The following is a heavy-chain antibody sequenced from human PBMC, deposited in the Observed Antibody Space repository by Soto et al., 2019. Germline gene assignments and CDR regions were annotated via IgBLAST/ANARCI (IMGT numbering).Heavy chain of an antibody. Sequence: ASVKVSCKASGGTFSSYAIGWVRQMPGKGLEWMGIIYPGDSGTSYSPSFQGQVTISADKSISTAYLQWSSLKASDTAMYYCARLPPRITIFGVVIPPMDIWGQGTMVTVSS. CDR3: ARLPPRITIFGVVIPPMDI. CDR1: GGTFSSYA. CDR2: IYPGDSGT. J-gene: IGHJ3*02. V-gene: IGHV5-51*01. D-gene: IGHD3-3*01.